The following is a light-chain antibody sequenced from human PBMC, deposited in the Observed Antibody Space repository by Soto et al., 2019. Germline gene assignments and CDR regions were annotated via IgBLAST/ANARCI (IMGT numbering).Light chain of an antibody. CDR2: AAS. V-gene: IGKV1-39*01. CDR1: QSISSY. CDR3: QQSYSTTYP. Sequence: DIQMTQSPSSLSASVGDRVSITCRASQSISSYLNWYQQKPGKAHKLLIYAASSLQSGVPPRFSGSGSGTDFNLTISSLQPEDFATYYGQQSYSTTYPSGQATKLEIK. J-gene: IGKJ2*01.